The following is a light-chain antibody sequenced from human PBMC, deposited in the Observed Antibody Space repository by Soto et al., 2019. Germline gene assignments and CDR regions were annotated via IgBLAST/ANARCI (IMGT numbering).Light chain of an antibody. CDR3: QQYAGPPTT. J-gene: IGKJ5*01. CDR2: GAS. Sequence: EVVLPQSPGTLSLSPGGRATLSCRASQSVSLSYLAWCQQKPGQAPRVIMYGASRRATGIPDRFSGGGSGTDFTLTISRLEPEDFAVYFCQQYAGPPTTFGQGTRLEI. V-gene: IGKV3-20*01. CDR1: QSVSLSY.